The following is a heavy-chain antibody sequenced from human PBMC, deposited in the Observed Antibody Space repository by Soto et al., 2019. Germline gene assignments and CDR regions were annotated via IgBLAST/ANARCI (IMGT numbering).Heavy chain of an antibody. J-gene: IGHJ3*02. CDR1: GYTFTGCY. V-gene: IGHV1-2*04. Sequence: ASVKVSCKASGYTFTGCYRHWVRQAPGQGREWMGWINPNSGCTNYAQKFQGWVTMTRDTSISTAYMALSRLRSDDTAVYYCARGRMITFGGVIVEAAFDIWGQGIMVTVPS. CDR3: ARGRMITFGGVIVEAAFDI. CDR2: INPNSGCT. D-gene: IGHD3-16*02.